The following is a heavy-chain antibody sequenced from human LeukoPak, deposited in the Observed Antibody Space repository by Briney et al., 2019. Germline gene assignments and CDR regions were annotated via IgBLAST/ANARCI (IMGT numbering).Heavy chain of an antibody. J-gene: IGHJ4*02. CDR1: GFXFSSYG. CDR2: IWYDGSNK. V-gene: IGHV3-33*01. Sequence: GGSLRLSCAASGFXFSSYGMHWVRQSPGKGLEWVAVIWYDGSNKYYADSVKGRFTISRDNSKNTLHLQMNSLRAEDTAVYYCARDSPYLDYWGQGTLVTVSS. CDR3: ARDSPYLDY.